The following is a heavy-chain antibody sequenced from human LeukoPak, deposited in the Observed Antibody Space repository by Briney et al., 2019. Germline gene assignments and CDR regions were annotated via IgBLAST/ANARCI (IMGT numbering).Heavy chain of an antibody. V-gene: IGHV1-69*13. J-gene: IGHJ6*02. CDR3: ARGRVIGDPQYYGMDV. Sequence: ASVKVSCKASGYAFTSYGISWVRQAPGQGLEWMGGIIPIFGTANYAQKFQGRVTITADESTSTAYMELSSLRSEDTAVYYCARGRVIGDPQYYGMDVWGQGTTVTVSS. D-gene: IGHD2-21*02. CDR2: IIPIFGTA. CDR1: GYAFTSYG.